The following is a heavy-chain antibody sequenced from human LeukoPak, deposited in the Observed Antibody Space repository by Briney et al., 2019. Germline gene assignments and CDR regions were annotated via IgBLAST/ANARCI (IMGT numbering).Heavy chain of an antibody. CDR3: AREAPYYDSSGYYYVTDY. D-gene: IGHD3-22*01. J-gene: IGHJ4*02. CDR1: GFTFSSYA. V-gene: IGHV3-23*01. CDR2: ISGSGGST. Sequence: GGSLRLSCAASGFTFSSYAMSWVRQAPGKGLEWVSTISGSGGSTYYADSVKGRFTISRDNSKITLYLQMNSLRAEDTAVYYCAREAPYYDSSGYYYVTDYWGQGTLVTVSS.